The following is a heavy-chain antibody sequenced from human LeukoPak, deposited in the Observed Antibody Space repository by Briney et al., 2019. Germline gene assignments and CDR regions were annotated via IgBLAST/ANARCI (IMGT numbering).Heavy chain of an antibody. CDR3: ARSSMVDANDAFDI. Sequence: GGSLGLSCAASGFTFSSYSMNWVRQAPGKGLEWVSSISKNSGYMYYIDSVKGRFTISRDNAKNSMYLQMNSLRAEDTAVYYCARSSMVDANDAFDIWGQGTMVTVSS. J-gene: IGHJ3*02. D-gene: IGHD2-15*01. CDR1: GFTFSSYS. CDR2: ISKNSGYM. V-gene: IGHV3-21*01.